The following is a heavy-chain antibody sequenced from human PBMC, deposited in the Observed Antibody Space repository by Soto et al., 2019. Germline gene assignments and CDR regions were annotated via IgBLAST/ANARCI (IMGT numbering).Heavy chain of an antibody. Sequence: SETLSLTCSVSGVSISSTTYYWGWIRQSPGRRLEWIGNIYYTGSTYYNPSLKSRVTVSVDTSKNQFSLKLNSVTAADTAVYYCARRIAATGQTFDHWGQGTLVTVSS. J-gene: IGHJ4*02. V-gene: IGHV4-39*01. CDR1: GVSISSTTYY. CDR3: ARRIAATGQTFDH. CDR2: IYYTGST. D-gene: IGHD6-13*01.